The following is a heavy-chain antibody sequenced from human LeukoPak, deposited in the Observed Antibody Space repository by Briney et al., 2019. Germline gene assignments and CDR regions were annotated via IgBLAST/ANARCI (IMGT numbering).Heavy chain of an antibody. Sequence: SETLSLTCTVSGGSISSYYWSWIRQSPEKGLECIGYIYYTGNTDYNPSLKSRVTISVDTSKNQFSLKLSSVTAADTAVYYCARDRVPREYYHRSLADAFDIWGQGTLVTVSS. D-gene: IGHD2/OR15-2a*01. CDR3: ARDRVPREYYHRSLADAFDI. V-gene: IGHV4-59*01. J-gene: IGHJ3*02. CDR2: IYYTGNT. CDR1: GGSISSYY.